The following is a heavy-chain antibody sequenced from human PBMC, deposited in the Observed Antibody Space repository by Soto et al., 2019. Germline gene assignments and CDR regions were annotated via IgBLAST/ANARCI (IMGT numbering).Heavy chain of an antibody. V-gene: IGHV1-8*02. D-gene: IGHD4-17*01. J-gene: IGHJ6*02. CDR1: GYTFKNYA. CDR3: AGGIDTVTRLASITAKNYYYYYGMDV. Sequence: VASVKLSCKASGYTFKNYAMHWVRQATGQRLERMGWINANSGNTGYAQKFQGRVTMTRNTSISTAYMELSSLRSEDTAVYYCAGGIDTVTRLASITAKNYYYYYGMDVWGQGTTVTVSS. CDR2: INANSGNT.